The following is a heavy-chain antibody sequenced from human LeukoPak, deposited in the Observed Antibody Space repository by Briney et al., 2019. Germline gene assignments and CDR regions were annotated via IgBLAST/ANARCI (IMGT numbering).Heavy chain of an antibody. Sequence: GGSLRLSCAASGITFSSYGMHWVRQAPDKGLEWMAVISYDGSNKYYADSVKGRFTISRDNAKNSLYLQMNSLRAEDTAVYYCARVRTYYYDSSGYPYGMDVWGQGTTVTVSS. CDR1: GITFSSYG. CDR3: ARVRTYYYDSSGYPYGMDV. J-gene: IGHJ6*02. CDR2: ISYDGSNK. D-gene: IGHD3-22*01. V-gene: IGHV3-30*03.